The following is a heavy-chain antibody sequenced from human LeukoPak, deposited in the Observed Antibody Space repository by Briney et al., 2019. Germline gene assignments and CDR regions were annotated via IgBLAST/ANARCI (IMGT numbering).Heavy chain of an antibody. D-gene: IGHD6-13*01. Sequence: GGSLRLSCAASGFTFRNSWMHWVRQAPGKGLIWISLISSDGSTTIYADSVKGRFTISRDNAKNTLYLQMNSLRPEDTAVYYCARREGSSWYYFDYWGQGTLVTVSS. V-gene: IGHV3-74*01. J-gene: IGHJ4*02. CDR2: ISSDGSTT. CDR1: GFTFRNSW. CDR3: ARREGSSWYYFDY.